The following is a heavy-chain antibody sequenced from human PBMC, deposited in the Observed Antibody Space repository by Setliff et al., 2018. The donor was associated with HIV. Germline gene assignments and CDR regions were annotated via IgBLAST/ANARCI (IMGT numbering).Heavy chain of an antibody. V-gene: IGHV4-61*08. CDR3: ARAQSFPILTGYYLIVDP. CDR1: GGSISSGAYY. J-gene: IGHJ5*02. D-gene: IGHD3-9*01. CDR2: IYHSGST. Sequence: SETLSLTCTVSGGSISSGAYYWTWIRQQPGKGLEWIGYIYHSGSTNYNPSLKSRVTISVDTSKNQFSLKLSSVTAADTAVYYCARAQSFPILTGYYLIVDPWGQGTLVTVSS.